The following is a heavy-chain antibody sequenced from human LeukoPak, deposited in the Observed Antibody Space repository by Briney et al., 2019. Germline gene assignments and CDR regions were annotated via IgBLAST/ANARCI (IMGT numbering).Heavy chain of an antibody. V-gene: IGHV4-34*01. Sequence: SETLSLTCAVTAGSFTGYYWSWVRQPPGKGLGWIGEIDHTGSISYNPSLRSRVTISVDTFKNKFSLNLRSVTAADRAIYYCARGGYGPGSHYRYWGQGTLVTVSS. CDR2: IDHTGSI. D-gene: IGHD3-10*01. CDR3: ARGGYGPGSHYRY. CDR1: AGSFTGYY. J-gene: IGHJ4*02.